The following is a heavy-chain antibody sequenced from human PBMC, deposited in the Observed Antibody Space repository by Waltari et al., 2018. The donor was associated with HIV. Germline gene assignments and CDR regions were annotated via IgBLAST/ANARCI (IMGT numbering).Heavy chain of an antibody. Sequence: EVQLVESGGGLVKRGGSLSLSCAASGFTFSRYTMSWVRQAPGKGLEWVSSITPSSAVYYADSVKGRFTISRDNAKNSLYLQMSSLRAEDSAVYYCARPPRYCSGGSCYSPFEYWGQGALVTVSS. D-gene: IGHD2-15*01. CDR2: ITPSSAV. CDR1: GFTFSRYT. CDR3: ARPPRYCSGGSCYSPFEY. V-gene: IGHV3-21*01. J-gene: IGHJ4*02.